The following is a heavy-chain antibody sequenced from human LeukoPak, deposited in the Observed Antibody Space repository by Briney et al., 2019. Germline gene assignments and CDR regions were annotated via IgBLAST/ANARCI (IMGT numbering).Heavy chain of an antibody. CDR1: GYTFTSYY. D-gene: IGHD1-14*01. Sequence: ASVKVSCKAFGYTFTSYYMHWVRQAPGQGLEWMGIINPSGGSTSYAQKFQGRVTMTRDTSTSTVYMELSSLRSEDTAVYYCARAGHHDAFDIWGQGTMVTVSS. J-gene: IGHJ3*02. CDR3: ARAGHHDAFDI. CDR2: INPSGGST. V-gene: IGHV1-46*01.